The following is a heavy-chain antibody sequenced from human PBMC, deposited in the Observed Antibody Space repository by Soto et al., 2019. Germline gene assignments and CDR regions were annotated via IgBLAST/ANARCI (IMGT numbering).Heavy chain of an antibody. CDR3: ATESHSISYGHFAY. Sequence: QVQLVESGGGVVHPGRSLRLSCAASGFTFSSYGMQWVRQAPGKGLEWVAVIWYDGSEKYYSDFVKGRFTITRENPKNTVSLQITSLRGEDAAVYYRATESHSISYGHFAYWDKGTLITVSS. CDR2: IWYDGSEK. J-gene: IGHJ4*02. V-gene: IGHV3-33*01. D-gene: IGHD6-6*01. CDR1: GFTFSSYG.